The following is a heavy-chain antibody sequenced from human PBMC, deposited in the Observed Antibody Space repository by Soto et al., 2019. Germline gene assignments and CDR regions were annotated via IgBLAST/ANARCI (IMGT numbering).Heavy chain of an antibody. Sequence: SETLSLTCAVSSGSISSSNWWSWVRQPPGKGLEWIGEINHSGSTNYNPSLKSRVTISVDTSKNQFSLKLSSVTAADTAVYYCALRSVVVVAATPIRFRPRDAFDIWGQGTMVTVSS. D-gene: IGHD2-15*01. J-gene: IGHJ3*02. CDR1: SGSISSSNW. CDR2: INHSGST. CDR3: ALRSVVVVAATPIRFRPRDAFDI. V-gene: IGHV4-4*02.